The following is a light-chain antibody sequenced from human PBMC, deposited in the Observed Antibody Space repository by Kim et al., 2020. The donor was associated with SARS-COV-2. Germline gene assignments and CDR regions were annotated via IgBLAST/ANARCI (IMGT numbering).Light chain of an antibody. V-gene: IGKV1-5*03. CDR2: KAS. CDR1: QSISSW. J-gene: IGKJ1*01. Sequence: ASVGDRVTIPCRASQSISSWLAWYQQKPEKAPKLLIQKASSLESGVPSRFSGSGSGTEFTLTISSLQPDDFATYYCQQYVGYSWTFGQGTKVDIK. CDR3: QQYVGYSWT.